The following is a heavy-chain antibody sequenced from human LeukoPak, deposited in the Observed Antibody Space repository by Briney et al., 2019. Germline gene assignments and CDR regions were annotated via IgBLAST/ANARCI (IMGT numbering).Heavy chain of an antibody. D-gene: IGHD1-26*01. CDR2: IIPIFGTA. CDR3: ARDRSGVGATPFDY. J-gene: IGHJ4*02. V-gene: IGHV1-69*01. CDR1: GGTFSSYA. Sequence: GSSVKVSCKASGGTFSSYAISWVRQAPGQGLEWMGGIIPIFGTANYAQKFQGRVTITADESTSTAYMELSSLRSEDTAVYYCARDRSGVGATPFDYWGQGTLVTVSS.